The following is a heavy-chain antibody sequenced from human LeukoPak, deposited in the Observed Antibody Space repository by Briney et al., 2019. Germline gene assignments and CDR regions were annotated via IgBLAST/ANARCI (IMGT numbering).Heavy chain of an antibody. J-gene: IGHJ4*02. D-gene: IGHD6-13*01. Sequence: GGSLRLSCAASGFTFSSYVMSWVRQAPGKGLEWVSAISGSGGSTYYADSVKGRFTISRDNSKNTLYLQMNSLRAEDTAVYYCAKEPYSSTRTYCFDYWGQGTLVTVSS. V-gene: IGHV3-23*01. CDR3: AKEPYSSTRTYCFDY. CDR2: ISGSGGST. CDR1: GFTFSSYV.